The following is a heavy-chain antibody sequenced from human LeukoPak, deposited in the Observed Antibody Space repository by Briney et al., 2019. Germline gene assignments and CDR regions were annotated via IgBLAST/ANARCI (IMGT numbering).Heavy chain of an antibody. V-gene: IGHV4-34*01. CDR1: GGSFSGYY. J-gene: IGHJ4*02. Sequence: SETLSLTCAVYGGSFSGYYWSWIRQPPGKGLEWIGEINHSGSTNYNPSLKSRVTIPVDTSKNQFSLKLSSVTAADTAVYYCARGRADFDYWGQGTLVTVSS. CDR3: ARGRADFDY. CDR2: INHSGST.